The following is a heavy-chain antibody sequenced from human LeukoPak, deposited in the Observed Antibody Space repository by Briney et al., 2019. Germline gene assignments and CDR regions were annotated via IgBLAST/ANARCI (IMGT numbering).Heavy chain of an antibody. J-gene: IGHJ4*02. Sequence: SETLSLTCTVCGGSISIYYWSWIRQPPGKGLEWIGYIYYSGSTNYNPSLKSRVTISVDTSKNQFSLKLSSVTAADTAVYYCAATWFSLGSGWYGEGYYFDYWGQGTLVTVSS. CDR1: GGSISIYY. CDR3: AATWFSLGSGWYGEGYYFDY. V-gene: IGHV4-59*01. D-gene: IGHD6-19*01. CDR2: IYYSGST.